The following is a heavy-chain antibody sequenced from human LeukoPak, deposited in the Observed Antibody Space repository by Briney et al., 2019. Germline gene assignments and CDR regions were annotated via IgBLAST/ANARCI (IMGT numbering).Heavy chain of an antibody. J-gene: IGHJ1*01. CDR3: ATPPPYCGSTSCFAHFQH. V-gene: IGHV4-4*07. D-gene: IGHD2-2*01. CDR2: IYTSGST. CDR1: GGSISSYH. Sequence: SETLSLTCTVSGGSISSYHWNWIRQPAGKGLEWIGRIYTSGSTNYNPSLKSRVTISVDNSKNQFSLKLSSVTAADTAVYYCATPPPYCGSTSCFAHFQHWGQGTLVTVSS.